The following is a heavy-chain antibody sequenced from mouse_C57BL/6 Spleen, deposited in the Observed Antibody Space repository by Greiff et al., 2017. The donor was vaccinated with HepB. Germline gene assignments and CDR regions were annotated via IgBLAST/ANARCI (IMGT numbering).Heavy chain of an antibody. CDR3: AKSYSNLYAMDY. CDR1: GFSLTSYG. CDR2: IWRGGST. D-gene: IGHD2-5*01. J-gene: IGHJ4*01. V-gene: IGHV2-5*01. Sequence: VQRVESGPGLVQPSQCLSISCTVSGFSLTSYGVHWVRQSPGKGLEWLGGIWRGGSTDYNAAFMSRLSITKDNSTIQVFFKMNSLQADDTAIYYCAKSYSNLYAMDYWGQGTSVTVSS.